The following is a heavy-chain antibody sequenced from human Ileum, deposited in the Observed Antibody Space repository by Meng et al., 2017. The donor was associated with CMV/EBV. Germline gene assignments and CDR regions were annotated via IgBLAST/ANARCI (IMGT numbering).Heavy chain of an antibody. Sequence: GGTFSSYAISWVRQAPGQGLEWMGGIIHIFGTANYAQKFQGRVTITTDESTSTAYMELSSLRSEDTAVYYCARRRSPYYYGSGSYYTWGQGTLVTVSS. CDR2: IIHIFGTA. V-gene: IGHV1-69*05. J-gene: IGHJ5*02. CDR3: ARRRSPYYYGSGSYYT. D-gene: IGHD3-10*01. CDR1: GGTFSSYA.